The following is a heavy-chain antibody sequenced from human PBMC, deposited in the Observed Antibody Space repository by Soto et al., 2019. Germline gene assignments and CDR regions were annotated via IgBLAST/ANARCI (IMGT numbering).Heavy chain of an antibody. J-gene: IGHJ6*02. CDR1: GGSLSGYY. CDR3: AIVPSGIVGASVYYGMDV. Sequence: QVQLQQWGAGLLKPSETLSLTCAVYGGSLSGYYWSWIRQPPGKGLEWIGEINHSGSTNYNPSLKSRVTISVDTSKNQFSLKLSSVTAADTAVYYCAIVPSGIVGASVYYGMDVWGQGTTVTVSS. D-gene: IGHD1-26*01. CDR2: INHSGST. V-gene: IGHV4-34*01.